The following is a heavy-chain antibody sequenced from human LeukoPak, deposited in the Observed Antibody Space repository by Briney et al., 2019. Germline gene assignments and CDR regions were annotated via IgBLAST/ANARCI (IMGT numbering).Heavy chain of an antibody. Sequence: GGSLRLSCAASGFTFSGYTMHWLRQAPGKGLEWVAFISHDGGNKFSADSVKGRFSISRDNSKNTLYLQMNSLRAGDTALYYCARDMAYGDYGDWGQGTLVTVSS. J-gene: IGHJ4*02. CDR3: ARDMAYGDYGD. V-gene: IGHV3-30*04. CDR1: GFTFSGYT. D-gene: IGHD4-17*01. CDR2: ISHDGGNK.